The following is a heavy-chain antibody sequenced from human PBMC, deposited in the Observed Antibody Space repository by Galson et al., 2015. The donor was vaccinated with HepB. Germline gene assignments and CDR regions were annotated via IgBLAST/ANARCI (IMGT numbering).Heavy chain of an antibody. J-gene: IGHJ6*02. V-gene: IGHV3-23*01. Sequence: SLRLSCAASGFTFSSYAMSWVRQAPGKGLEWVSAISGSGGSTYYADSVKGRFTISRDNSKNTLYLQMNSLRAEDTAVYYCAKVYSSSWYDYYGMDVWGHGTTVPVS. CDR3: AKVYSSSWYDYYGMDV. D-gene: IGHD6-13*01. CDR2: ISGSGGST. CDR1: GFTFSSYA.